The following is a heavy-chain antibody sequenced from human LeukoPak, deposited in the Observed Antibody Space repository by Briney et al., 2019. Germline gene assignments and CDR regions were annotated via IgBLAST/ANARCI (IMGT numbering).Heavy chain of an antibody. J-gene: IGHJ6*02. CDR2: IYLYGTT. V-gene: IGHV4-4*02. CDR3: ARQKWEQQGRDYYFNGLDV. CDR1: IGSISSSKW. D-gene: IGHD1/OR15-1a*01. Sequence: SETLSLTCSVSIGSISSSKWWSWVRQSPVKGLEWIGEIYLYGTTNYNPSFTSRVTMPVDRSRNQFSLKLTSVTAADTAVYYCARQKWEQQGRDYYFNGLDVWGPGTTVTVSS.